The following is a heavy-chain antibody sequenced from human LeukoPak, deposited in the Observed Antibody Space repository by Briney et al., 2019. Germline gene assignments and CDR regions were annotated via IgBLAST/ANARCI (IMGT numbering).Heavy chain of an antibody. V-gene: IGHV3-33*01. CDR2: IWYDGSNK. J-gene: IGHJ3*02. CDR1: GLSFSTSA. D-gene: IGHD3-22*01. Sequence: PGTSLRLSCATSGLSFSTSATHWVRQAPGKGLEWVAVIWYDGSNKYYADSVKGRFTISRDNSKNTLYLQMNSLRAEDTAVYYCAINYYDSSGHRGAFDIWGQGTMVTVSS. CDR3: AINYYDSSGHRGAFDI.